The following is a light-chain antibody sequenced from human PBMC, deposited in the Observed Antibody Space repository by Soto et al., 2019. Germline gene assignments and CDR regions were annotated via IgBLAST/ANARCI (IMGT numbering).Light chain of an antibody. CDR3: QQPSNWPLT. V-gene: IGKV3-11*01. J-gene: IGKJ4*01. CDR2: DAS. Sequence: EIVLTQSPATLSLSPGERATLSCRTSQSVSSYLVWYQQKPGQAPRLLIYDASNRATGIPARFSGSGSGTDFPLTISSLEPEDVAVYYCQQPSNWPLTFGGGSKVEIK. CDR1: QSVSSY.